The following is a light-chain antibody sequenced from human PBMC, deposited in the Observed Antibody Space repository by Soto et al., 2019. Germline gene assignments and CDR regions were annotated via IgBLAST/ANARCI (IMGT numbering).Light chain of an antibody. V-gene: IGKV3-11*01. CDR3: QQFNKWPYT. CDR1: QSVSSY. J-gene: IGKJ2*01. Sequence: EIVLAQSPATLSLSPGERATLSCRASQSVSSYLAWYQQKPGQAPRLLIYDASNRATGIPARFSGSGSGTDFTLTISSLEPEDFAIYSCQQFNKWPYTFGQGTKVDIK. CDR2: DAS.